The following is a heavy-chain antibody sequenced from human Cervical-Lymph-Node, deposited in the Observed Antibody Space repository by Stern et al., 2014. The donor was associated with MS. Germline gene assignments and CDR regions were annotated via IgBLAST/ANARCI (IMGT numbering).Heavy chain of an antibody. Sequence: VQLVESCPGLVKPSQTLSLTCTVSSGSIRSGGYYWSWIRQHPGKGLEWIGHIHYSGNTYYNPSLMRRVIISVDTSKSQFSLKLTSVTVADTAVYYCARMGTSLDYWGLGTLVTVSS. D-gene: IGHD1-14*01. J-gene: IGHJ4*02. V-gene: IGHV4-31*03. CDR1: SGSIRSGGYY. CDR3: ARMGTSLDY. CDR2: IHYSGNT.